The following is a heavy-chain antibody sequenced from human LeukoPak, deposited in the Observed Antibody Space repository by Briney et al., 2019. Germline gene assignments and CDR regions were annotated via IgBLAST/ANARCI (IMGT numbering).Heavy chain of an antibody. CDR1: GYIFTSHW. CDR3: ARLVLRYLDGMDV. CDR2: IDPSDSYT. Sequence: GESLKISCKGSGYIFTSHWISWVRQMPGKGLGWVGRIDPSDSYTHYSPAFQGHVTISADKSISTAYLQWSSLKASDTARYYCARLVLRYLDGMDVWGQGTTVAVSS. D-gene: IGHD3-9*01. V-gene: IGHV5-10-1*01. J-gene: IGHJ6*02.